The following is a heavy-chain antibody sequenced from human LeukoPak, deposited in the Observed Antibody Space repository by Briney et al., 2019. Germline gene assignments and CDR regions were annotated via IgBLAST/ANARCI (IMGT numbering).Heavy chain of an antibody. CDR3: ARDLVVRGRWSWFDP. J-gene: IGHJ5*02. CDR1: GFTFSSYS. CDR2: ISSSSSYI. V-gene: IGHV3-21*01. D-gene: IGHD3-10*01. Sequence: PGGTLRLSCAASGFTFSSYSMNWVRQAPGKGLEWVSSISSSSSYIDYADSVKGRFTISRDNAKKSLYLQMNSLRAEDTAVYYCARDLVVRGRWSWFDPRGQGTLVTVSS.